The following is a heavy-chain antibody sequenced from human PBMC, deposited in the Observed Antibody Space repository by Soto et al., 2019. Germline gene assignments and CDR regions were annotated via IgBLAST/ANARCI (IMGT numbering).Heavy chain of an antibody. CDR3: ARIYGSGRTTDY. CDR1: GFSLSTSGMC. Sequence: SGPTLVNPTQTLTLTCTFSGFSLSTSGMCVSWIRQPPGKALEWLALIDWDDDKYYSTSLKTRLTIPKDTSKNQVVLTMTNMDPVDTATYYCARIYGSGRTTDYWGQGTLVTVSS. V-gene: IGHV2-70*01. D-gene: IGHD3-10*01. CDR2: IDWDDDK. J-gene: IGHJ4*02.